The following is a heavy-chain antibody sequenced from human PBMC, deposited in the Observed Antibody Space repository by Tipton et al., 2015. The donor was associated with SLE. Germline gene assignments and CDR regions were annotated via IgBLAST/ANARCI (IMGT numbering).Heavy chain of an antibody. D-gene: IGHD5-18*01. CDR2: IYYTGTTT. CDR1: GGSVSSSSKY. CDR3: ARLHGYSYGLNWFDP. Sequence: TLSLTCTVSGGSVSSSSKYWAWIRQPPGKGLEWIGSIYYTGTTTYYNSFLKSRVTTSVDTSKNQVSLKMNFVTAADTAVYFCARLHGYSYGLNWFDPWGQGTLISVSS. V-gene: IGHV4-39*07. J-gene: IGHJ5*02.